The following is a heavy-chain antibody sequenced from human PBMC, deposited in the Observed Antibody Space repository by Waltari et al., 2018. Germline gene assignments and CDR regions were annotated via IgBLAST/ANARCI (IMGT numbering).Heavy chain of an antibody. CDR3: ARAIGWEQIDY. V-gene: IGHV1-2*02. CDR1: EDTFNGYY. CDR2: INPNSGDK. D-gene: IGHD1-26*01. Sequence: QVQLVQSGAEVKKPGAAVTVSCKDSEDTFNGYYIQWVRQAPGQGLEWMGWINPNSGDKNYGAKFRGRVTMTRDTSIHTAYMELSRLRSDDTAIYFCARAIGWEQIDYWGQGTLVTVSS. J-gene: IGHJ4*02.